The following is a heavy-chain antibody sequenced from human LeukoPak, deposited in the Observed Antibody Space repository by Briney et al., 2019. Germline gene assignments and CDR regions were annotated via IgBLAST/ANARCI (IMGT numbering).Heavy chain of an antibody. CDR1: GDSISSSSYY. D-gene: IGHD4-17*01. CDR3: APAATVPNWFGP. Sequence: SETLSLTCTVSGDSISSSSYYWGWLRQPPGTGLEWIGSIYYSGSTYYNPSLKSRVTISVDTSKNQFSLKLSSVTAADTAVYYCAPAATVPNWFGPWGQGTLVTVSS. V-gene: IGHV4-39*01. CDR2: IYYSGST. J-gene: IGHJ5*02.